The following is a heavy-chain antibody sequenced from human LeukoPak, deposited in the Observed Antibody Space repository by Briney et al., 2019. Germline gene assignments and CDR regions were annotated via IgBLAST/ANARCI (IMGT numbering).Heavy chain of an antibody. Sequence: PGGSLRLSCAASGFTFSSNAMSWVRQAPGKGLEWVSAISGSGGSTYYADSVKGRFTISRDNSKSTLNLQMNSLRVEDTAVYYCAKETTVVSLDLDYWGQGTLVTVSS. V-gene: IGHV3-23*01. CDR2: ISGSGGST. CDR1: GFTFSSNA. D-gene: IGHD4-23*01. CDR3: AKETTVVSLDLDY. J-gene: IGHJ4*02.